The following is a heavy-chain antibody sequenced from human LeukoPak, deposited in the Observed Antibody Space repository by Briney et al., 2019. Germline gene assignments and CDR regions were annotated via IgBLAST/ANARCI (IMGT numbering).Heavy chain of an antibody. CDR3: AGEGWLTPRGAFDI. V-gene: IGHV3-48*03. CDR2: ISSSGSTI. D-gene: IGHD6-19*01. J-gene: IGHJ3*02. CDR1: GFTFSSYE. Sequence: GGSLRLSCAASGFTFSSYEMNWVRQAPGKGLEWVSYISSSGSTIYYADSVKGRFTISRDNAKNSLYLQMNSLRAEDTAVYYCAGEGWLTPRGAFDIWGQGTMVTVSS.